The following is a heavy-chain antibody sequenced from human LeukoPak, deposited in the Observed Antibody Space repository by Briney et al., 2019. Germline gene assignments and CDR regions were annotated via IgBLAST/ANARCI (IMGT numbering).Heavy chain of an antibody. CDR3: ARGADGYNSRYFDY. CDR2: INHSGST. V-gene: IGHV4-34*01. J-gene: IGHJ4*02. D-gene: IGHD5-24*01. CDR1: GGSFSGYY. Sequence: PSETLSLTCAVYGGSFSGYYWSWIRQPPGKGLEWIGEINHSGSTNYNPSLKSRVTISVDTSKNQFSLKLSSVTAADTAVYYCARGADGYNSRYFDYWGQGTLVTVSS.